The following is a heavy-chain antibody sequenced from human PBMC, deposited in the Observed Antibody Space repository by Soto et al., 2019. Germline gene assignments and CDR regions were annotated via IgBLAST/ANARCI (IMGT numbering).Heavy chain of an antibody. D-gene: IGHD3-22*01. CDR2: ISYCGSN. Sequence: QVQLQESGPGLVKPSETLSLTCTVSGGSVSSGSYYWSWIRQPTGKVLEWIGYISYCGSNTYNPSLKSRVTISVDTSKTQFSLNLSSLTAADTAVYYCALLLPYDSRGYVGFDYWGQGTLVTVSS. J-gene: IGHJ4*02. V-gene: IGHV4-61*01. CDR3: ALLLPYDSRGYVGFDY. CDR1: GGSVSSGSYY.